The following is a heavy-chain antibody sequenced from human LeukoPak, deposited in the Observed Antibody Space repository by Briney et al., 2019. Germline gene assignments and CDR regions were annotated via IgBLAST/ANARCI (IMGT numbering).Heavy chain of an antibody. V-gene: IGHV1-2*02. Sequence: SLSLSSTSSGYTFTVDYMHCVPQAPGQRLEWMGWINPNSGGTNYAQKFQGRVTMTRDTSISTAYMELSRLRSDDTAVYYCARDLGDVVVPAAPYNWFDPWGQGTLVTVSS. J-gene: IGHJ5*02. CDR1: GYTFTVDY. CDR3: ARDLGDVVVPAAPYNWFDP. D-gene: IGHD2-2*01. CDR2: INPNSGGT.